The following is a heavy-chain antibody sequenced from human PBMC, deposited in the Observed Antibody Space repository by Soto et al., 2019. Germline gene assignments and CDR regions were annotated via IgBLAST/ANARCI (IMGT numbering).Heavy chain of an antibody. D-gene: IGHD3-3*01. Sequence: GGSLRLSCAASGFTFSGYAMHWVRQAPGKGLEWVAVISYDGSNKYYADSVKGRFTISRDNSKNTLYLQMNSLRAEDTAVYYCARVLALRDLPYFDYWGQGTLVTV. CDR1: GFTFSGYA. V-gene: IGHV3-30-3*01. J-gene: IGHJ4*02. CDR2: ISYDGSNK. CDR3: ARVLALRDLPYFDY.